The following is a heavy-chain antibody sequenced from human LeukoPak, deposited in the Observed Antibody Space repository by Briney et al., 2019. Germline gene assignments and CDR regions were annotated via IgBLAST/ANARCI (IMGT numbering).Heavy chain of an antibody. V-gene: IGHV3-23*01. CDR2: ISGSGGST. J-gene: IGHJ4*02. CDR1: GFTFSSYA. CDR3: ARAKVRGVIIKSFDY. Sequence: GGSLRLSCAASGFTFSSYAMSWVRQAPGKGLEWVSAISGSGGSTYYADSVKGRFTISRDNSKNTLYLQMDSQRAEDTAVYYCARAKVRGVIIKSFDYWGQGTLVTVSS. D-gene: IGHD3-10*01.